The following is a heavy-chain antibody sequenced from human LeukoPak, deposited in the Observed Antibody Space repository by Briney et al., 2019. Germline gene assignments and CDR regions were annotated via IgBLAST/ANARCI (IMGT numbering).Heavy chain of an antibody. Sequence: SETLPLTCNVSGGSISSSSYYWGWIRQPPGKGLAWIGTMYYSGSKYYNPSLMSRVTISADTSKNRFFLILSSVTAADTAIYYCSIYDTSGSYSVYWGQGTLVTVSS. J-gene: IGHJ4*02. D-gene: IGHD3-22*01. CDR2: MYYSGSK. CDR1: GGSISSSSYY. CDR3: SIYDTSGSYSVY. V-gene: IGHV4-39*02.